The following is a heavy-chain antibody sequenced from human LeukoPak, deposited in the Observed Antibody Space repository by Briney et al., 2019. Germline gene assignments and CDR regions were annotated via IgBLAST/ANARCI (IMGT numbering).Heavy chain of an antibody. Sequence: PGGSLRLSCAASGFTISSYGMHWVRQAPGKGLEWVAFIRYDGSNKYYADSVKGRFTISRDNSKNTLYLQMNSLRAEDTAVYYCAKERIVVVPAATRWLDPWGQGTLVTVSS. J-gene: IGHJ5*02. CDR2: IRYDGSNK. CDR3: AKERIVVVPAATRWLDP. CDR1: GFTISSYG. V-gene: IGHV3-30*02. D-gene: IGHD2-2*01.